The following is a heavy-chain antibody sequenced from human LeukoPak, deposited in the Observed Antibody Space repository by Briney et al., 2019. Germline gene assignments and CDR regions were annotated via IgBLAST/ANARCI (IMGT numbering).Heavy chain of an antibody. CDR3: ARAINGDYAWGSNDDFDI. V-gene: IGHV4-4*02. J-gene: IGHJ3*02. Sequence: SETLSLTCAVSGGSISSSNWWTWVRQPPGKGLEWIGEIYHSGSTNYNSSLKSRVTISVDKSKNQFSLKLSSVTAADTAVYYCARAINGDYAWGSNDDFDIWGQGTMVTVSS. D-gene: IGHD3-16*01. CDR1: GGSISSSNW. CDR2: IYHSGST.